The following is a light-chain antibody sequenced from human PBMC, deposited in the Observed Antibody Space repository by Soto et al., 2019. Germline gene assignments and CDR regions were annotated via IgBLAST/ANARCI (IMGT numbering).Light chain of an antibody. CDR1: QSVSSSY. J-gene: IGKJ4*01. V-gene: IGKV3-20*01. CDR3: QQHGSSIT. CDR2: GAS. Sequence: EIVLTQSPGTLSLSPGERATLSVTASQSVSSSYLAWYQQKPGQAPRLLIYGASGRATGIPDRFSGSGSETDFILTISRLETEDFAVYYCQQHGSSITFGGGTKVDIK.